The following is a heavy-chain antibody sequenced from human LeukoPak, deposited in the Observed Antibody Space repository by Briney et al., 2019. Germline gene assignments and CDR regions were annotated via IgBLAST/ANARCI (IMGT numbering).Heavy chain of an antibody. CDR2: IKQDGSEK. D-gene: IGHD4-17*01. CDR1: GFTFSRYW. Sequence: AGSRRLYCAASGFTFSRYWMSWDRQAPGKGLPWVANIKQDGSEKYYVDSVKGRSTISRDNAKNSLYMQMNSLTADDTAVYYCARANDYGDYWDYWGQGTLVTVSS. CDR3: ARANDYGDYWDY. V-gene: IGHV3-7*03. J-gene: IGHJ4*02.